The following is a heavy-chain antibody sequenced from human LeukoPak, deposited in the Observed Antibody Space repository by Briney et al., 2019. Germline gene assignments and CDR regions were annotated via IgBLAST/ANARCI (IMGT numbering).Heavy chain of an antibody. Sequence: GGSLRLSCAASGFTFSSYSMNWVRRAPGKGLEWVSSISSSSSYIYYADSVKDRFTISRDNAKNSLYLQMNSLRAEDTAVYYCARIVVVPAAMGFDYWGQGTLVTVSS. J-gene: IGHJ4*02. CDR2: ISSSSSYI. CDR3: ARIVVVPAAMGFDY. V-gene: IGHV3-21*01. D-gene: IGHD2-2*01. CDR1: GFTFSSYS.